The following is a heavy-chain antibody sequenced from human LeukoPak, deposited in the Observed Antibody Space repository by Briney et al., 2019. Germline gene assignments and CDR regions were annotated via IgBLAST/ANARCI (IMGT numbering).Heavy chain of an antibody. D-gene: IGHD7-27*01. Sequence: PGGSPRLSCAAAGFTFNRYWMSWVRQATGKGLECVAKIKEDGSEKHYVDSVKGRFTISRDNAKNSLYLQMNSLRGEDTAVYYCARDYTGGWNDYWGQGIRVTVSS. CDR2: IKEDGSEK. V-gene: IGHV3-7*01. CDR1: GFTFNRYW. CDR3: ARDYTGGWNDY. J-gene: IGHJ4*02.